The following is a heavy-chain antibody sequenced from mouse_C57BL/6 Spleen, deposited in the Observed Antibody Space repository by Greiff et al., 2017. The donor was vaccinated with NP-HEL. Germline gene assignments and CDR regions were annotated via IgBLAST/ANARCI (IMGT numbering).Heavy chain of an antibody. Sequence: VQLQQSGPELVKPGASVKISCKASGYTFTDYYMNWVKQSHGKSLEWIGDINPNNGGTSYNQKFKGKATLTVDKSSSTAYMELRSLTSEDSAVYYCARPLWAMDYWGQGTSVTVSS. CDR1: GYTFTDYY. CDR2: INPNNGGT. J-gene: IGHJ4*01. CDR3: ARPLWAMDY. V-gene: IGHV1-26*01.